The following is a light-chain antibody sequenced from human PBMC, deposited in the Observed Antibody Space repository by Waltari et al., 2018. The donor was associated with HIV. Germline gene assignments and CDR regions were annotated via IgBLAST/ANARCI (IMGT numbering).Light chain of an antibody. CDR2: RND. CDR1: SSNVGKNY. V-gene: IGLV1-47*01. J-gene: IGLJ6*01. CDR3: ASWDDALSSWL. Sequence: QSGLRQPPSTSRPPGQRVVISCSGSSSNVGKNYVPWFQQLPGAAPRRPIYRNDRRPSGVPDRFTAAKSGTSASLVISGLRSDDEADYFCASWDDALSSWLVGGGTKLTVL.